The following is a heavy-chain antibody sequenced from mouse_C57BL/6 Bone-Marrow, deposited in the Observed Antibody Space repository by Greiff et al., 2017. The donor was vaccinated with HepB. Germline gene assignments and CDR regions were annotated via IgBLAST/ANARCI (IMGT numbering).Heavy chain of an antibody. D-gene: IGHD1-1*01. V-gene: IGHV1-81*01. CDR1: GYTFTSYG. Sequence: QVQLQQSGAELARPGASVKLSCKASGYTFTSYGISWVKQRTGQGLEWIGEIYPRSGNTYYNEKFKGKATLTADKSSSTAYMGLRSLTSEDSAVYFCARLSYYGSRTFDYWGQGTTLTVSS. CDR2: IYPRSGNT. J-gene: IGHJ2*01. CDR3: ARLSYYGSRTFDY.